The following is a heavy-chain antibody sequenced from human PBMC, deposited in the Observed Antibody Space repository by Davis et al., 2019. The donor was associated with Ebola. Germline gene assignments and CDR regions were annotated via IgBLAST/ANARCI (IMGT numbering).Heavy chain of an antibody. J-gene: IGHJ6*02. V-gene: IGHV4-59*01. D-gene: IGHD6-6*01. CDR1: GGSINSNY. CDR2: IYYSGST. CDR3: ARDRSIAAREGYYYYYGMDV. Sequence: MPSETLSLTCSVSGGSINSNYWSWIRQPPGKGLEWIGYIYYSGSTNYNPSLKSRVTISLDAPKDQFSLKLTSVTAADTAVYYCARDRSIAAREGYYYYYGMDVWGQGTTVTVSS.